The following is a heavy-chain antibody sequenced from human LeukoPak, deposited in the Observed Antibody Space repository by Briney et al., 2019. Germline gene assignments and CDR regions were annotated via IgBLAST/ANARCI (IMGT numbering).Heavy chain of an antibody. CDR1: GFTFSNYW. CDR2: INSDGSTT. J-gene: IGHJ4*02. Sequence: GGSLRLSCAASGFTFSNYWMHWVRQAPGEGLMWLSRINSDGSTTSYAGSVKGRFTISRDNAKNTLYLQMNTLRAEDTAVYYCARETWGGLDYWGQGTLVTVSS. D-gene: IGHD3-16*01. CDR3: ARETWGGLDY. V-gene: IGHV3-74*01.